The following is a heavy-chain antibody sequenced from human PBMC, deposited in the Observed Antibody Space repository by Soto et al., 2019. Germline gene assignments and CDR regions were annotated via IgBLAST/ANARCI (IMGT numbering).Heavy chain of an antibody. J-gene: IGHJ5*02. D-gene: IGHD5-18*01. CDR3: ASLKLGYSTFDP. CDR2: IYYSGST. V-gene: IGHV4-30-4*01. Sequence: SETLSLTCTVSGGSISSGDYYWSWIRQPPGKDLEWIGYIYYSGSTYYNPSLKSRITISVDTSKNQFSLKLSSVTAADTAVYYCASLKLGYSTFDPWGQGTLVTVPQ. CDR1: GGSISSGDYY.